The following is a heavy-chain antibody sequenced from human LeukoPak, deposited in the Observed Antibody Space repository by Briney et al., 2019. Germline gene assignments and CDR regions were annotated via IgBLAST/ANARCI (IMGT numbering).Heavy chain of an antibody. J-gene: IGHJ4*02. CDR1: GFTFSGSA. V-gene: IGHV3-73*01. CDR3: TSITMIVVAM. D-gene: IGHD3-22*01. CDR2: IRSKANSYAT. Sequence: GGSLRLSCAASGFTFSGSAMHWVRQASGKGLEWVGRIRSKANSYATAYAASVKGRFTVSRDDSKNTAYLQMNSLKTEDTAVYYCTSITMIVVAMGGQGTLVTASS.